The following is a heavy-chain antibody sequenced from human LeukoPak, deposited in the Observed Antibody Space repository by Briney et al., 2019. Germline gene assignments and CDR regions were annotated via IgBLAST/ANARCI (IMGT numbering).Heavy chain of an antibody. Sequence: GESLKISCKGSGYSITSYWIGWVRQVPGKGLEWMGIIYPGDSDTRYSPSFQGQVTISADNSTAYLQWSSLKASDTAMYYCARGVGGKQFDFWGQGTLVTVSS. CDR2: IYPGDSDT. CDR1: GYSITSYW. D-gene: IGHD3-16*01. CDR3: ARGVGGKQFDF. J-gene: IGHJ4*02. V-gene: IGHV5-51*01.